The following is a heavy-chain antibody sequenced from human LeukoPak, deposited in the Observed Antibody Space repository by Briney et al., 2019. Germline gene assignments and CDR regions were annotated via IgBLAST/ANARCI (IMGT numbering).Heavy chain of an antibody. CDR1: GFTFSSYD. CDR3: AKGPYYYDSSGPFDY. J-gene: IGHJ4*02. D-gene: IGHD3-22*01. V-gene: IGHV3-13*01. Sequence: GGSLRLSCAASGFTFSSYDMHWVRQATGKGLEWVSAIGTAGDTYYPGSVKGRFTISRENAKNSLYLQMNSLRAGDTAVYYCAKGPYYYDSSGPFDYWGQGTLVTVSS. CDR2: IGTAGDT.